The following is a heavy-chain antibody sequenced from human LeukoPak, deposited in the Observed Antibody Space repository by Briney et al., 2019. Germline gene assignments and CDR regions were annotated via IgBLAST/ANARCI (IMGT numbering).Heavy chain of an antibody. CDR1: GYTFTGYY. CDR2: INPNSGGT. Sequence: GASVKVSCKASGYTFTGYYMHWVRQAPGQGLEWMGWINPNSGGTNYAQKFQGRVTMTRDTSISTAYMELSRLRSDDTAVYYRARDPPMGYSSSPGDYWGQGTLVTVSS. V-gene: IGHV1-2*02. J-gene: IGHJ4*02. D-gene: IGHD6-6*01. CDR3: ARDPPMGYSSSPGDY.